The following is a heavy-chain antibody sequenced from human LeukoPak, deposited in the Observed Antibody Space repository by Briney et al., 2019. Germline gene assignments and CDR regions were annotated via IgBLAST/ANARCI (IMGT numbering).Heavy chain of an antibody. J-gene: IGHJ4*02. V-gene: IGHV3-48*01. CDR3: TRRFDS. CDR2: IDRGSRSI. CDR1: GFTFSGYA. Sequence: GGSLRLSCAASGFTFSGYAMNWVRQAPGKGLEWVSYIDRGSRSIYYADSVKGRFTISRDNAKNSLYLQMNNLRAEDTAVYYCTRRFDSWGQGVLVTVSS.